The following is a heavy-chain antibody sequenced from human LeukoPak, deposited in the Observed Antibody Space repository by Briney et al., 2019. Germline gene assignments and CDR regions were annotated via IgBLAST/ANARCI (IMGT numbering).Heavy chain of an antibody. Sequence: SETLSLTCAVYGGSFSGYFWSWIRQPPGKGLEWIGEINHSGSSNYNPSLKSRVTISVDTSKNQFSLELSSVTAADTAVYYCARHDEYCSGGSCSDSWFDPWGQGTLVTVSS. V-gene: IGHV4-34*01. CDR2: INHSGSS. CDR1: GGSFSGYF. D-gene: IGHD2-15*01. J-gene: IGHJ5*02. CDR3: ARHDEYCSGGSCSDSWFDP.